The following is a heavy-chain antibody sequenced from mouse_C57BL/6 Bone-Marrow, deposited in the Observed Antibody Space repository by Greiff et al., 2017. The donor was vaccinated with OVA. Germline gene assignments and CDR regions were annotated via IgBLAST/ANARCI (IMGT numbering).Heavy chain of an antibody. CDR1: GYSFTSGYF. CDR3: ARVSRLRRESFDV. Sequence: ESGPGLVKPSQSLSLTCSVSGYSFTSGYFWCWIRQLPGNLLGWGGFISYDGSNNYNPTLKNRTTITRDTSKNQFYLKLSTVTDEDTATYYCARVSRLRRESFDVWGTGTTVTVSS. J-gene: IGHJ1*03. D-gene: IGHD2-2*01. CDR2: ISYDGSN. V-gene: IGHV3-6*01.